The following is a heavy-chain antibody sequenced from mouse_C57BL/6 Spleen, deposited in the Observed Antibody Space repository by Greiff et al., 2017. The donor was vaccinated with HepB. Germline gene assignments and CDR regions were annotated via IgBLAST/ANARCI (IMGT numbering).Heavy chain of an antibody. CDR2: IHPNSGST. J-gene: IGHJ3*01. V-gene: IGHV1-64*01. CDR1: GYTFTSYW. CDR3: ARWDYYALAY. D-gene: IGHD1-1*01. Sequence: QVQLQQSGAELVKPGASVKLSCKASGYTFTSYWMHWVKQRPGQGLEWIGMIHPNSGSTNYNEKFKSKATLTVDKSSSTAYMQLSSLTSEDSAVYYCARWDYYALAYWGQGTLVTVSA.